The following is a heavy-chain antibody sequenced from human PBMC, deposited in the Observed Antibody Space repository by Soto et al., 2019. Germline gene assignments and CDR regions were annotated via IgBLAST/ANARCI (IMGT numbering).Heavy chain of an antibody. D-gene: IGHD1-26*01. J-gene: IGHJ6*02. CDR1: GGTFSSYA. Sequence: ASVKVSCKASGGTFSSYAISWVRQAPGQGLEWMGGIIPIFGTANYAQKFQGRVTITADESTSTAYMELSSLRSEDTAVYYCASPPHPRRYYYGMDVWGQGTTVTVSS. V-gene: IGHV1-69*13. CDR2: IIPIFGTA. CDR3: ASPPHPRRYYYGMDV.